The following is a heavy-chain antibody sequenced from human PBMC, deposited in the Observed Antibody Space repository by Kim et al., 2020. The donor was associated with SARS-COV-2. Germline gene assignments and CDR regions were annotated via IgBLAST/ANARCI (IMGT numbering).Heavy chain of an antibody. J-gene: IGHJ4*02. CDR3: ARVLGYKRSGNYYEALDY. V-gene: IGHV3-11*04. D-gene: IGHD3-10*01. Sequence: GGSLRLSCAASGFTFSDYYMSWIRQAPGKGLEWVSYIISRGSTIYNPDPVKGRSTFSRTNAKNSLYLQMNGLRAEDTALYFCARVLGYKRSGNYYEALDYWDQGTLVTVAS. CDR2: IISRGSTI. CDR1: GFTFSDYY.